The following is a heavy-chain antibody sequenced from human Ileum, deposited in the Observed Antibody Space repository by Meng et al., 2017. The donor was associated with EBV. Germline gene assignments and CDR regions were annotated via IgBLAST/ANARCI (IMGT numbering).Heavy chain of an antibody. D-gene: IGHD2-8*01. Sequence: VNLRATRSLPRGVSRHSTSDVNWCCWGRQPPGKWLAWIRELYHSGSTNYNPSRQSRATISVDMSKKQFSLKLGSVTAADTAVYYCARTGVGLVFDYWGLGTLVTVSS. CDR3: ARTGVGLVFDY. CDR1: RHSTSDVNW. J-gene: IGHJ4*02. V-gene: IGHV4-4*03. CDR2: LYHSGST.